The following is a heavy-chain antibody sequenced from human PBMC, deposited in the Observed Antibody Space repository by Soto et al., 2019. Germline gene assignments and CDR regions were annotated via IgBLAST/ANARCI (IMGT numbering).Heavy chain of an antibody. V-gene: IGHV3-30-3*01. CDR3: ARNLGIAVAGLGVAFDI. J-gene: IGHJ3*02. D-gene: IGHD6-19*01. CDR1: GFTFSSYA. CDR2: ISYDGSNK. Sequence: QVQLVESGGGVVQPGRSLRLSCAASGFTFSSYAMHWVRQAPGKGLEWVAVISYDGSNKYYADSVKGRFTISRDNSKNWLYLQMNSLGAEDAVVYYCARNLGIAVAGLGVAFDIGGQGTMVTVSS.